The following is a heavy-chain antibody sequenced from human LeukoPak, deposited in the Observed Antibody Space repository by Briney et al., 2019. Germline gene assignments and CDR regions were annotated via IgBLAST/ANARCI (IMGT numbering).Heavy chain of an antibody. CDR1: GFTFSTYT. D-gene: IGHD3-22*01. J-gene: IGHJ4*02. Sequence: GGSLRLSCVASGFTFSTYTMSWIRQAPGKGLEWVSGSIGSGGSAFYADSVKGRFTISRDNSKNTLYLQMNSLRAEDAAVYYCASRNYYDSSGYYYYYFDYWGQGILVTVSS. CDR3: ASRNYYDSSGYYYYYFDY. CDR2: SIGSGGSA. V-gene: IGHV3-23*01.